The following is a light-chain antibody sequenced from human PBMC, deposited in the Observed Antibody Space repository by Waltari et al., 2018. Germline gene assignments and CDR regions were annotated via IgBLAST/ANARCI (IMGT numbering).Light chain of an antibody. Sequence: SALRQPDSVSGSPGQSSTISCSGISRDSGGYNYVSWYQQHPGEAPKVIIDDVTNRPSGVSNRFSGSKSGSSASLTISGLQPEDESDYYCSSFTSSTTGIFGGGTKLTVL. V-gene: IGLV2-14*03. CDR1: SRDSGGYNY. CDR3: SSFTSSTTGI. J-gene: IGLJ2*01. CDR2: DVT.